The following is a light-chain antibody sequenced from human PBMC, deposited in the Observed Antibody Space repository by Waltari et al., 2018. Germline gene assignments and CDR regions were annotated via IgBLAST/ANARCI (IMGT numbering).Light chain of an antibody. CDR1: SSDVGSYNL. Sequence: QSALTQPRSVSGSPGQSVTISCSGTSSDVGSYNLVPWYQQHPGKAPKLMIYDVSQRPSGVPDRFSGSKSGNTASLTISGLQAEDEADYYCCSYAGSYTLVFGNGTKVTVL. CDR3: CSYAGSYTLV. CDR2: DVS. V-gene: IGLV2-11*01. J-gene: IGLJ1*01.